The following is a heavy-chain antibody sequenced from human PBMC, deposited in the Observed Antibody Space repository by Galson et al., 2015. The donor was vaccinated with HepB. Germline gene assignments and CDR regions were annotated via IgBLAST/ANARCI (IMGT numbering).Heavy chain of an antibody. Sequence: VKVSCKASGYTFSNYAMNWVRQAPGQGLEWMGWINAITGKPTYAQAFTGRLVFSLDTSVSTAYLEISTLKADDTAVYYCARTPYYGAGTYNNVWFDPWGQGTLVTVSS. CDR1: GYTFSNYA. CDR3: ARTPYYGAGTYNNVWFDP. CDR2: INAITGKP. V-gene: IGHV7-4-1*02. J-gene: IGHJ5*02. D-gene: IGHD3-10*01.